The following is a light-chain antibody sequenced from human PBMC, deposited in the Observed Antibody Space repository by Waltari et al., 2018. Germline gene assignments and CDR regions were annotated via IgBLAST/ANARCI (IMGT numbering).Light chain of an antibody. CDR2: AAS. CDR3: QQTYITPLT. Sequence: DIQMTQSPSSLSASVRERVTITCRASQSISSYVNWYQQRPGKAPKLLIYAASNLQSGVPSRFSGSGSGTDFALTISSLQPEDFATYYCQQTYITPLTFGPGTNVDVK. V-gene: IGKV1-39*01. CDR1: QSISSY. J-gene: IGKJ3*01.